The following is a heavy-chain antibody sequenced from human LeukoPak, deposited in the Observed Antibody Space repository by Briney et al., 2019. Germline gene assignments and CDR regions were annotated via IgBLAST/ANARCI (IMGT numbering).Heavy chain of an antibody. CDR1: GYTFTSYS. CDR2: ISAYNGNT. Sequence: ASVKVSCKASGYTFTSYSISWVRQAPGQGLEWMGWISAYNGNTNYAQKLQGRVTMTTDTSTSTAYMELRSLRSDDTAVYYCARVIGYYYDSSGFPGHFDYWGQGTLVTVSS. V-gene: IGHV1-18*01. J-gene: IGHJ4*02. D-gene: IGHD3-22*01. CDR3: ARVIGYYYDSSGFPGHFDY.